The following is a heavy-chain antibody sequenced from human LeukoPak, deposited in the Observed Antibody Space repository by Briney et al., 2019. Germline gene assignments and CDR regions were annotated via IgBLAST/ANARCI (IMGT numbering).Heavy chain of an antibody. CDR3: ASYYGDYIRYYGMDV. CDR2: IRSKAYGGTT. V-gene: IGHV3-49*03. J-gene: IGHJ6*02. Sequence: GSLRLSCTASGFTFGDYAMSWFRQAPGKGLEWVGFIRSKAYGGTTEYAASVKGRFTISRDDSKSIAYLQINSLKTEDTAVYYCASYYGDYIRYYGMDVWGQGTTVTVSS. D-gene: IGHD4-17*01. CDR1: GFTFGDYA.